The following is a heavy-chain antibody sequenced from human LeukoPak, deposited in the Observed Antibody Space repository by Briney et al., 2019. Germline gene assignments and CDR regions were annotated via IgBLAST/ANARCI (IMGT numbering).Heavy chain of an antibody. D-gene: IGHD3-10*01. CDR3: ARHYYGSGSSGQSDY. Sequence: HGESLKISCKGSGYTFTSHWIGWVRQMPGKGLEWMGIIYPGDSDTRYSPSFQGQVTISADKSISTAYLQWSSLKASDTAMYYCARHYYGSGSSGQSDYWGQGTLVTVSS. V-gene: IGHV5-51*01. J-gene: IGHJ4*02. CDR2: IYPGDSDT. CDR1: GYTFTSHW.